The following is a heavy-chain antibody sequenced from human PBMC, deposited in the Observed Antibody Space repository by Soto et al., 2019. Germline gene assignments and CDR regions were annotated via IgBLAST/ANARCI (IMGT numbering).Heavy chain of an antibody. V-gene: IGHV4-39*01. CDR2: IDYSGTA. D-gene: IGHD1-20*01. CDR3: ARITGRHLDY. CDR1: SGSISVTNVF. Sequence: SETLSLTCTVSSGSISVTNVFCGWVRQPPGKGLEGIGNIDYSGTAYFRPSLATRVTFHVDTSKNQFSLTLYSVTAADTAVYYCARITGRHLDYWGQGILVTVS. J-gene: IGHJ4*02.